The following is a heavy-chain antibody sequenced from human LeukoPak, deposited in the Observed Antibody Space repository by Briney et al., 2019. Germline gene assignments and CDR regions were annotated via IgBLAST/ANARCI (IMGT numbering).Heavy chain of an antibody. CDR1: GGSFSGYY. V-gene: IGHV4-34*01. CDR3: ARGPYNYGDYETRRWFDP. J-gene: IGHJ5*02. D-gene: IGHD4-17*01. Sequence: SETLSLSCALYGGSFSGYYWSWIRQPPGKGLKWIGEINHSGSTNYNPSLKSRVTISVDTSKNQFSLKLSSVTAPDTAVYYCARGPYNYGDYETRRWFDPWGQGTLVTVSA. CDR2: INHSGST.